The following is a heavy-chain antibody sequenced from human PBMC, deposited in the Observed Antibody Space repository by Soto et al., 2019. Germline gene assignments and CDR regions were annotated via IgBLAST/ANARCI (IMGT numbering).Heavy chain of an antibody. V-gene: IGHV1-46*02. D-gene: IGHD2-21*02. CDR2: MTPSDGST. CDR3: AKHCGGDCSNGFDI. J-gene: IGHJ3*02. Sequence: QLHLVQSGAEVKEPGASVKVSCKTSADIFNNYYMHWVRQAPGQGLEWMGGMTPSDGSTNYVQSFQGKVTMTRDTYTRTAYVELSSLRSEDTAVYYCAKHCGGDCSNGFDIWGQGTKVTVSS. CDR1: ADIFNNYY.